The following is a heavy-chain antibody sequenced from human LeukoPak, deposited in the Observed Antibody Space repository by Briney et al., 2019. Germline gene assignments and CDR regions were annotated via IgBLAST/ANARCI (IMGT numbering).Heavy chain of an antibody. V-gene: IGHV4-59*08. CDR1: GGSTSSYY. Sequence: SETLSLTCTVSGGSTSSYYWSWIRQPPGKGLEWIGYIYYSGSTNYNPSLKSRVTISVDTSKNQFSLKLNSVTAADTAVYYCARPHCSGGSCYPYYFDYWGQGTLVTVSS. CDR3: ARPHCSGGSCYPYYFDY. D-gene: IGHD2-15*01. J-gene: IGHJ4*02. CDR2: IYYSGST.